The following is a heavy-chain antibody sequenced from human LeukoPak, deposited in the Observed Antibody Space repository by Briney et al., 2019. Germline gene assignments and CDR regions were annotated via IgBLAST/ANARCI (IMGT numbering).Heavy chain of an antibody. J-gene: IGHJ3*02. CDR1: GGSISSYY. V-gene: IGHV4-59*01. D-gene: IGHD5-24*01. Sequence: SETLSLTCTVSGGSISSYYWSWIRQPPGKGLEWIGYIYYSGSTNYNPSLKSRVTISVDTSKNQFSLKLSSVTAADTAVYYCARVVGRRDGYNYDAFDIWGQGTMVTVFS. CDR3: ARVVGRRDGYNYDAFDI. CDR2: IYYSGST.